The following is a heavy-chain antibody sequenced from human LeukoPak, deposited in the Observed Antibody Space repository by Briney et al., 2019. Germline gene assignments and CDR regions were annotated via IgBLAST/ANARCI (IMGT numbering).Heavy chain of an antibody. CDR2: IYYGGST. D-gene: IGHD3-10*01. CDR3: ARDRGPRSITMVSGAFDI. Sequence: PSETLSLTCTVSGGSISSGGYYWSWIRQHPGKGLEWIGYIYYGGSTYYNPSLKSRVTISVDTSKNQFSLKLSSVTAADTAVYYCARDRGPRSITMVSGAFDIWGQGTMVTVSS. V-gene: IGHV4-31*03. CDR1: GGSISSGGYY. J-gene: IGHJ3*02.